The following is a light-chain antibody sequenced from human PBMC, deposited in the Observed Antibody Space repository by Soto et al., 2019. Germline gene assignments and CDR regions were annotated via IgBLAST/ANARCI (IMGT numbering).Light chain of an antibody. V-gene: IGKV2-30*01. CDR2: KVS. CDR3: QQYGSSLQT. J-gene: IGKJ1*01. Sequence: DVVMTQSPLSLPVTLGQPASISCRSSQSLVYSDGNTYLNWFHQRPGQSPRRLIYKVSNRDSGVPDRFSGSGSGTDFTLKISRVEAEDVGVYYCQQYGSSLQTFGQGTKVDIK. CDR1: QSLVYSDGNTY.